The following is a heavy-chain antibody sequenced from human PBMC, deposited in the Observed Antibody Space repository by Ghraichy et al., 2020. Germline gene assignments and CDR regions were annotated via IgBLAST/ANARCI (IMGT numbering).Heavy chain of an antibody. CDR2: IYYSGST. CDR3: ARDSGIWFGEFSHAFDI. Sequence: SETLCLTCTVSGGSISSSGYYWSWIRQHPGKGLECIGYIYYSGSTYYNPSLKSRVTISIDTSKNQFSLKLSSVTAADTAVYYCARDSGIWFGEFSHAFDIWGQGTMVTVSS. J-gene: IGHJ3*02. V-gene: IGHV4-31*03. D-gene: IGHD3-10*01. CDR1: GGSISSSGYY.